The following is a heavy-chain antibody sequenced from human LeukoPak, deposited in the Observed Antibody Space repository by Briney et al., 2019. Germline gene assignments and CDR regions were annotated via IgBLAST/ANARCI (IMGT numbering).Heavy chain of an antibody. D-gene: IGHD3-3*01. CDR2: TYYRSKWYN. CDR1: GDSVSSNSAA. V-gene: IGHV6-1*01. Sequence: SQTLSLTCAISGDSVSSNSAAWNWIRQSPSRGLEWLGRTYYRSKWYNDYAVSVKSRITINPDTSKNQFSLQLNSVTPEDTAVYYCARWAEERTYYDFWRVMNFDLWGRGTLVTVSS. CDR3: ARWAEERTYYDFWRVMNFDL. J-gene: IGHJ2*01.